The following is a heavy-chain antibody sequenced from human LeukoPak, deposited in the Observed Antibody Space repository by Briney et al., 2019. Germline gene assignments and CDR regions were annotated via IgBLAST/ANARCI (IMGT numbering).Heavy chain of an antibody. CDR2: MNPNSGNT. CDR1: GYTFTSYD. D-gene: IGHD2-2*01. V-gene: IGHV1-8*01. Sequence: ASVKVSCKASGYTFTSYDINWVRQATGQGLEWMGWMNPNSGNTGYAQKFQGRVTMTRNTSISTAYMELSSLRSEDTAVYYCARGKAHQLLPYNWLDPWGQGTLVTVSS. J-gene: IGHJ5*02. CDR3: ARGKAHQLLPYNWLDP.